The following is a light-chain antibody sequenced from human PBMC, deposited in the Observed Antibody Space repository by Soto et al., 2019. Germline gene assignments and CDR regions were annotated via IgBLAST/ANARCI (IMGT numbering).Light chain of an antibody. CDR3: RSYTPFSTWV. Sequence: QSALTQPASVSGSPGQSITISCTGTNSDVGGYNSVSWYQQHPGTAPKLMIYEVSNRPSGVSNRFSGSKSGNTASLTISGLQAEDEADYYCRSYTPFSTWVFGGGTKLTVL. CDR2: EVS. CDR1: NSDVGGYNS. V-gene: IGLV2-14*01. J-gene: IGLJ3*02.